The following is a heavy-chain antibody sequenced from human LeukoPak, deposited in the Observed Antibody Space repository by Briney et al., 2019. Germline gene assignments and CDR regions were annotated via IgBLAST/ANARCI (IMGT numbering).Heavy chain of an antibody. J-gene: IGHJ6*03. CDR1: GGSISSYY. D-gene: IGHD5-24*01. V-gene: IGHV4-59*01. CDR2: IYYSGST. CDR3: ARNRDGYNYAGYYYYMDV. Sequence: PSETLSLTCTVSGGSISSYYWSWIRQPPGKGLEWIGCIYYSGSTNYNPSLKSRVTISVDSSKNQFSLKLSSVTAADTAVYYCARNRDGYNYAGYYYYMDVWGKGTTVTVSS.